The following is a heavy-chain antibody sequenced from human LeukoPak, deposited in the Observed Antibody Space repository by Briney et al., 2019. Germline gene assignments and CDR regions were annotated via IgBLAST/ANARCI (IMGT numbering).Heavy chain of an antibody. V-gene: IGHV4-59*11. CDR2: TSGSI. J-gene: IGHJ6*03. D-gene: IGHD3/OR15-3a*01. Sequence: SGTLSLTFAVSGASISSHHWNWIRQPPGKGLEWIGYTSGSISDNPSLKSRVAVSVDPSQNQVSLSLTSVTAADTAVYYCARVLAIFGLDTTDFYMDVWGKGTTVTVSS. CDR1: GASISSHH. CDR3: ARVLAIFGLDTTDFYMDV.